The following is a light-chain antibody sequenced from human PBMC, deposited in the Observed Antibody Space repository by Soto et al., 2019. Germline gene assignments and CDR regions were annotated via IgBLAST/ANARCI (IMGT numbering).Light chain of an antibody. V-gene: IGLV1-44*01. Sequence: QSVLTQPPSVSGTPGQRVIISCSGSSSNIGSNTANWYQQLPGMAPRLLIHGNDQRPSGVPDRFSGSKSGTSASLAISGLQSDDEADYYCAAWDDSLIGYYVFGTGTKVTVL. J-gene: IGLJ1*01. CDR1: SSNIGSNT. CDR2: GND. CDR3: AAWDDSLIGYYV.